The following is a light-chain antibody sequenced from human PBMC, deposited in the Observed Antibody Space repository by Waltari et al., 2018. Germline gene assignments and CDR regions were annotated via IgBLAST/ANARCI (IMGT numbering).Light chain of an antibody. J-gene: IGLJ3*02. CDR2: STN. Sequence: QTVVTPEPSFSVSSGGKVTLTRGLRSASVSTTYSPSWYQQTPGQSPRPLIYSTNTRSSGVPDRISGSILGNKAALTITGAQADDESDYYCVLYMGGGILFGGGTKLTVL. CDR3: VLYMGGGIL. CDR1: SASVSTTYS. V-gene: IGLV8-61*01.